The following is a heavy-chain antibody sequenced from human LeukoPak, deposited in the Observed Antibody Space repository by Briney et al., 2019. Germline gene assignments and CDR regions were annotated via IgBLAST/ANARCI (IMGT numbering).Heavy chain of an antibody. CDR2: INPNSGGT. J-gene: IGHJ4*02. Sequence: ASVKVSCKASGYTFTGHYMHWVRQAPGQGLEWMGWINPNSGGTHYAQKSQGRVTMTRDTSTSTAYMELSRLRSDDTAVYYCARETTVVTPGGDYWGQGTLVTVSS. CDR1: GYTFTGHY. D-gene: IGHD4-23*01. V-gene: IGHV1-2*02. CDR3: ARETTVVTPGGDY.